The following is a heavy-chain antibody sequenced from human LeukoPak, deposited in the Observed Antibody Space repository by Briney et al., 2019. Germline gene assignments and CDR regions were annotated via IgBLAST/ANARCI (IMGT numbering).Heavy chain of an antibody. Sequence: GGSLRLSCTVSGFTFGDHAMSWVRQAPGKGLEWVGFIRSKTYGGTTEYAASVKGRFIISRDNSTSIAYLQMNSLKTEDTAVYYCTRGPIQLWLYHGMDVWGQGTTVTVSS. CDR2: IRSKTYGGTT. CDR3: TRGPIQLWLYHGMDV. J-gene: IGHJ6*02. V-gene: IGHV3-49*04. CDR1: GFTFGDHA. D-gene: IGHD5-18*01.